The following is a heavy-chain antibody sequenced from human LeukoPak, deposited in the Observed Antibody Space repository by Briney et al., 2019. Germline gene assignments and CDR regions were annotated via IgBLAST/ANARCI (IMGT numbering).Heavy chain of an antibody. CDR3: ARCLRDGYNYDYYYYMDV. D-gene: IGHD5-24*01. J-gene: IGHJ6*03. CDR2: IIPIFGTA. Sequence: SVKVSCKASGGTFSSYAIRWVREAPGQGLEWMARIIPIFGTANYAQKFQGRVTITTDESTSTAHMELSSLRSEDTAVYYCARCLRDGYNYDYYYYMDVWGKGTTVTVSS. CDR1: GGTFSSYA. V-gene: IGHV1-69*05.